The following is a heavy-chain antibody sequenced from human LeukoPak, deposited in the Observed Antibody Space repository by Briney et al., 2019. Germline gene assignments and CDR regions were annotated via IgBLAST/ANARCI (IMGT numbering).Heavy chain of an antibody. CDR2: IYPGDSDT. D-gene: IGHD2-21*02. Sequence: PWESLKISCKGSGYSFTSYWIGWVRQMPGKGLEWMGIIYPGDSDTRYSPSFQGQVTISADKSISTAYLQWSSLKASDTAMYYCARNLAYCGGDCYFYAFDIWGQGTMVTVSS. J-gene: IGHJ3*02. CDR1: GYSFTSYW. CDR3: ARNLAYCGGDCYFYAFDI. V-gene: IGHV5-51*01.